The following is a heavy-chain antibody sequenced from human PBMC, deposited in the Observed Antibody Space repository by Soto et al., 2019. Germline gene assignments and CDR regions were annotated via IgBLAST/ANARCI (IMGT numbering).Heavy chain of an antibody. CDR2: IYYSGST. Sequence: PSETLSLTCTVSGGSISSYYWSWIRRPPGKGLEWIGYIYYSGSTNYNPSLKSRVTISVDTSKNQFSLKLSSVTAADTAVYYCARDRVGIDYWGQGTLVTV. CDR3: ARDRVGIDY. V-gene: IGHV4-59*01. D-gene: IGHD2-21*01. J-gene: IGHJ4*02. CDR1: GGSISSYY.